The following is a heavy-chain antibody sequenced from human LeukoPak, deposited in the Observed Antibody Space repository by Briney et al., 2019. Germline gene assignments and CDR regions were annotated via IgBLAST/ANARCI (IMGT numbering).Heavy chain of an antibody. J-gene: IGHJ4*02. Sequence: TSETLSLTCAVYGGSFSGYYWSGIRQPPGKGLEWIGEINHRGSTNYNPSLKSRVTISVDTSKNQSSLKLSSVTAADTAVYYCAREVTQGSIAAAGIDYWGQGTLVTVSS. V-gene: IGHV4-34*01. CDR1: GGSFSGYY. D-gene: IGHD6-13*01. CDR2: INHRGST. CDR3: AREVTQGSIAAAGIDY.